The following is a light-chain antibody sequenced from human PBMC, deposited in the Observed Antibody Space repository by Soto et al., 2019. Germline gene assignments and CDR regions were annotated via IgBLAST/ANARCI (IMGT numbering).Light chain of an antibody. CDR3: KQYNNWPQT. CDR2: GAS. Sequence: VMTQAPATLSVSPGERATLSCRASQTINNNIAWYQLKDGQVPRLLIYGASTRATDIPARFSGSGSGTEFTLTISSMQSEDFAEYHCKQYNNWPQTVGQGTKVDIK. V-gene: IGKV3-15*01. CDR1: QTINNN. J-gene: IGKJ1*01.